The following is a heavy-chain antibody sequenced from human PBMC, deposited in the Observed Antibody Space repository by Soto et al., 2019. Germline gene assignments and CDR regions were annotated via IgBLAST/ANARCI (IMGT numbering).Heavy chain of an antibody. D-gene: IGHD3-22*01. CDR2: IYSGGST. V-gene: IGHV3-53*01. J-gene: IGHJ6*02. Sequence: LRLSCAASGFTVSSNYMSWVRQAPGKGLEWVSVIYSGGSTYYADSVKGRFTISRDNSKNTLYLQMNSLRAEDTAVYYCARDAYYYDSSGYYLNYYYYYGMDVWGQGTTFTVSS. CDR1: GFTVSSNY. CDR3: ARDAYYYDSSGYYLNYYYYYGMDV.